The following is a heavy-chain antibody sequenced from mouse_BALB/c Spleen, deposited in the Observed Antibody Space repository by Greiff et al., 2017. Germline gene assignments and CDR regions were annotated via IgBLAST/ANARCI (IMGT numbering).Heavy chain of an antibody. Sequence: EVQRVESGGGLVKPGGSLKLSCAASGFAFSSYDMSWVRQTPEKRLEWVAYISSGGGSTYYPDTVKGRFTISRDNAKNTLYLQMSSLKSEDTAMYYCARPHYYGSSAWFAYWGQGTLVTVSA. J-gene: IGHJ3*01. CDR3: ARPHYYGSSAWFAY. D-gene: IGHD1-1*01. CDR2: ISSGGGST. CDR1: GFAFSSYD. V-gene: IGHV5-12-1*01.